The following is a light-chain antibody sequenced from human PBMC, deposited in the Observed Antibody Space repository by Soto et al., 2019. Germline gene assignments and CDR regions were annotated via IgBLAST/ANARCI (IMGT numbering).Light chain of an antibody. Sequence: EIVLTQSPGTLSLSPGERATLSCRASQGVSSNYLAWYQQKPGQAPRLLIYSTSSRASGIPDRFSGSVSGTDFTLTISRLEPEDFAVYYCQQYVSSPFTFGPGTKVDIK. CDR1: QGVSSNY. V-gene: IGKV3-20*01. J-gene: IGKJ3*01. CDR3: QQYVSSPFT. CDR2: STS.